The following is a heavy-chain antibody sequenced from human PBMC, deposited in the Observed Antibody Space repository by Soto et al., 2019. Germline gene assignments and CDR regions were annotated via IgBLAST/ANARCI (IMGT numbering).Heavy chain of an antibody. CDR1: GFTFSDYY. J-gene: IGHJ4*02. CDR3: AREGSSSGPDYEY. Sequence: EVQLVESGGGLVQPGGSLRLSCAASGFTFSDYYINWVRQAPGKGLEWVGRTRNKANSYTTDYAAFVKGRFTISRYDSKNLIYLQMNSLKTEDTAVYYCAREGSSSGPDYEYWGQGTLVTVSS. D-gene: IGHD3-22*01. CDR2: TRNKANSYTT. V-gene: IGHV3-72*01.